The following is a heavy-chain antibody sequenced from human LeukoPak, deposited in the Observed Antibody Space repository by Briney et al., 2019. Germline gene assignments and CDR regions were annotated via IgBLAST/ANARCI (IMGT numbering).Heavy chain of an antibody. Sequence: ASVKVSCKASGYTFTTYNNNWVRQAPGQGLEWMGWISSYNGNTNYAQKLQGRVTMTTDTSTSTAYMELRSLRSDDTAVYYCARDEGYYYYMDVWGKGTTVTVSS. CDR2: ISSYNGNT. V-gene: IGHV1-18*01. CDR1: GYTFTTYN. CDR3: ARDEGYYYYMDV. J-gene: IGHJ6*03.